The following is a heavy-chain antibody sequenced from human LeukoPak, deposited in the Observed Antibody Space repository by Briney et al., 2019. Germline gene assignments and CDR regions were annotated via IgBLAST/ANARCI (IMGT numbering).Heavy chain of an antibody. CDR2: ISSNGGST. D-gene: IGHD3-9*01. CDR1: GFTFSSYA. Sequence: TGGSLRLSCSASGFTFSSYAMHWVRQAPGKGLEYVSAISSNGGSTYYVDSVKGRFTISRDNSKSTLYLQMSSLRAEDTAVYYCVKDRLDWFSDYWGQGTLVTVSS. CDR3: VKDRLDWFSDY. J-gene: IGHJ4*02. V-gene: IGHV3-64D*06.